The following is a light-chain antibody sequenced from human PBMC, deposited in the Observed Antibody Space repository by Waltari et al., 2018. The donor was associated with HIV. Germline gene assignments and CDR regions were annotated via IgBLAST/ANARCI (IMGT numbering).Light chain of an antibody. CDR1: QSLLYTSNNKNF. Sequence: DIVMTQSPESLPVSLGERASINCKSSQSLLYTSNNKNFLAWYQQKPGQPPKLLIYWAFTRESGVPDRFRGSGSGTDVTLTISGLQADDVAIYYCQQYYTTPLPFGGGTKVEI. J-gene: IGKJ4*01. V-gene: IGKV4-1*01. CDR3: QQYYTTPLP. CDR2: WAF.